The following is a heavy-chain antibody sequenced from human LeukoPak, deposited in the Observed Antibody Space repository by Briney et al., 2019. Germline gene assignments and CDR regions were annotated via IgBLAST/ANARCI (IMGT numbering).Heavy chain of an antibody. CDR1: GYTLMSYG. J-gene: IGHJ3*02. V-gene: IGHV1-18*01. Sequence: ASVKVSCKAYGYTLMSYGISWVRQAPGQGLEWMGWISGYSSNTHYAQRLQGRVTMTTDTSTITAYMELRSLRSDDTAVYYCARATGTWGHDGFDIWGQGTMVTVSS. CDR2: ISGYSSNT. D-gene: IGHD3-16*01. CDR3: ARATGTWGHDGFDI.